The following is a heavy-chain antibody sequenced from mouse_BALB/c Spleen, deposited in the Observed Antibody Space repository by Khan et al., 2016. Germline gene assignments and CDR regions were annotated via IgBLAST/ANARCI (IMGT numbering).Heavy chain of an antibody. V-gene: IGHV7-3*02. CDR2: IRNKANGSTT. Sequence: EVELVESGGGLVQPGGSLRLSCATSGFTFTDYYMSWVRQPPGKALEWLGFIRNKANGSTTENSASVKGRFTISRANSQSILYLQMNTLRAEDSATYYCARAMEGYDDAMDYWGQGTSVTVSS. J-gene: IGHJ4*01. CDR3: ARAMEGYDDAMDY. D-gene: IGHD2-2*01. CDR1: GFTFTDYY.